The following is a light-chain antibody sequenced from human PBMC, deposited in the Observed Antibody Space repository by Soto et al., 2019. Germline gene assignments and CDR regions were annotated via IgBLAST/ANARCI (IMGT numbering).Light chain of an antibody. CDR3: AAWDDSLSGVV. Sequence: SVLTQPPSASGTPGQRVTISCSGSSSNIGSNYVYWYQQLPGTVPQLLIYRNSERPSGVPDRFSGSKSGTSASLAISGLRPEDEADYYCAAWDDSLSGVVFGGGTKVTVL. V-gene: IGLV1-47*01. CDR1: SSNIGSNY. CDR2: RNS. J-gene: IGLJ2*01.